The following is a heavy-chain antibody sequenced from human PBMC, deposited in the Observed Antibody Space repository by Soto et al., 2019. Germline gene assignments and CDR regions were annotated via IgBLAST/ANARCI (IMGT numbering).Heavy chain of an antibody. D-gene: IGHD3-22*01. J-gene: IGHJ6*01. CDR3: AAWGAHDSSDSPGSPSGTDV. V-gene: IGHV3-9*01. CDR2: LSWNGVTI. Sequence: EVQLVESGGGLVQPGRSLRLSCAASGFTFDDYAMHWVRQVPGKGLQWVSGLSWNGVTIGYAASVKGRFTISRDNAKNSLSPQRTGLRLDDTAFYFCAAWGAHDSSDSPGSPSGTDVGELGTT. CDR1: GFTFDDYA.